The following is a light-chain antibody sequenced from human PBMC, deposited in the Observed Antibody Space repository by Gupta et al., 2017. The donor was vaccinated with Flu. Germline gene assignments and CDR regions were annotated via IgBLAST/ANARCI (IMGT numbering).Light chain of an antibody. CDR3: VAWDTSLSAGV. V-gene: IGLV1-51*02. Sequence: NSNIGNNYVSWYQQLPGTPPKLLIYENNQRPSEIPARFSGSKSGTSATLGITELQTGDEADYYCVAWDTSLSAGVFGGGTKLTVL. CDR1: NSNIGNNY. CDR2: ENN. J-gene: IGLJ3*02.